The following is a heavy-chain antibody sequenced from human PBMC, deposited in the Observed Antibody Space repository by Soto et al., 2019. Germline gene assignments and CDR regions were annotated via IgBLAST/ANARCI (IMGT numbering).Heavy chain of an antibody. CDR2: ISGSGGST. CDR3: AKEAVVRGYYYYYMDV. J-gene: IGHJ6*03. V-gene: IGHV3-23*01. CDR1: GFTFSSYA. Sequence: GGSLRLSCAASGFTFSSYAMSWVRQAPGKGLEWVSAISGSGGSTYYADSVKGRFTISRDNSKNTLYLQMNSLRAEDTAVYYCAKEAVVRGYYYYYMDVWGKGTTVTVSS. D-gene: IGHD3-10*01.